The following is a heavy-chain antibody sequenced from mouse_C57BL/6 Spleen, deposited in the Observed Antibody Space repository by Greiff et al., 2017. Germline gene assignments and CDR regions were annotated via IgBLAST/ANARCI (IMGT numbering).Heavy chain of an antibody. Sequence: VQLKQSGPELVKPGASVKISCKASGYSFTGYYMHWVKQSHGNILDWIGYIYPYNGVSSYNQKFKGKATLTVDKSSSTAYMELRSLTSEDSAVYYCARSGGYDGYYYAMDYWGQGTSVTVSA. CDR2: IYPYNGVS. D-gene: IGHD2-2*01. J-gene: IGHJ4*01. CDR1: GYSFTGYY. CDR3: ARSGGYDGYYYAMDY. V-gene: IGHV1-31*01.